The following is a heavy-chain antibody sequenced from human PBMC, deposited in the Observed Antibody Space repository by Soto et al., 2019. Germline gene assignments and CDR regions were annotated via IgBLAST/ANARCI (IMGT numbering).Heavy chain of an antibody. J-gene: IGHJ6*02. Sequence: PSETLSLTCTVSGGSISGYYWSWIRQPPGKGLEWIGYMYNTGSTVYNPSFKSRVTISVDTSKNQFSLKLSSVTAADTAVYYCARGLRDYGSGSYYGEGYYGMDVWGQGTTVTVSS. V-gene: IGHV4-59*12. CDR2: MYNTGST. CDR3: ARGLRDYGSGSYYGEGYYGMDV. CDR1: GGSISGYY. D-gene: IGHD3-10*01.